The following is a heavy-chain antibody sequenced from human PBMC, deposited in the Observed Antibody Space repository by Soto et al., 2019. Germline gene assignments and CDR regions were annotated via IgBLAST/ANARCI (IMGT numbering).Heavy chain of an antibody. D-gene: IGHD3-22*01. CDR2: ISSSSSYT. J-gene: IGHJ4*02. CDR1: GFTFSDYY. CDR3: ARVGPRMTMIVDAERSPNDY. Sequence: PGGSLRLSCAASGFTFSDYYMSWIRQAPGKGLEWVSYISSSSSYTNYADSVKGRFTISRDNAKNSLYLQMNSLRAEDTAVYDCARVGPRMTMIVDAERSPNDYWGQGTLVTVSS. V-gene: IGHV3-11*06.